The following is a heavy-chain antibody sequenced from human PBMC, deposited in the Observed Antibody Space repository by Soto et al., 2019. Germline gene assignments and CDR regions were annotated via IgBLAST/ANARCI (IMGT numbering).Heavy chain of an antibody. Sequence: EVQLVESGGGLVQPGRSLRLSCAASGFTFDDYAMHWVRQAPGKGREWVSGISWNSGSIGKADSVKGRFTISRDNAKNSLYLQMNSLRAEDTALYYCAKDAITMVRGVISYYGMDVWGQGTTVTVSS. V-gene: IGHV3-9*01. J-gene: IGHJ6*02. CDR1: GFTFDDYA. CDR2: ISWNSGSI. D-gene: IGHD3-10*01. CDR3: AKDAITMVRGVISYYGMDV.